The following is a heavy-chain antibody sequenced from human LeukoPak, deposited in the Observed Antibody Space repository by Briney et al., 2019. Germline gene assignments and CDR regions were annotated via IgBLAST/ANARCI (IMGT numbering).Heavy chain of an antibody. CDR2: INPGGGNA. V-gene: IGHV1-46*01. CDR3: ARIRDGYNDAYDI. J-gene: IGHJ3*02. D-gene: IGHD5-24*01. CDR1: GYAFTNYY. Sequence: ASVKVSCKAFGYAFTNYYILWVRQAPGQGLEWMGLINPGGGNANYAQNFQGRVTMTRDTSASTVYMELSSLRSEDTAIYYCARIRDGYNDAYDIWGQGTVVTVPS.